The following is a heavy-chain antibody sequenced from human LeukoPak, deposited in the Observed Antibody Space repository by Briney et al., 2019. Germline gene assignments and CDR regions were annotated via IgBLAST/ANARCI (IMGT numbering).Heavy chain of an antibody. CDR1: GFTFSSYS. CDR2: ISSSSSYI. V-gene: IGHV3-21*04. Sequence: GGSLRLSCAASGFTFSSYSMNWVRQAPGKGLEWVSSISSSSSYIYYADSVKGRFTISRDNAKNSLYLQMNSLRAEDAAIYFCARRGSEWNSYFYPMDVWGQGTTVTVSS. D-gene: IGHD3-3*01. CDR3: ARRGSEWNSYFYPMDV. J-gene: IGHJ6*02.